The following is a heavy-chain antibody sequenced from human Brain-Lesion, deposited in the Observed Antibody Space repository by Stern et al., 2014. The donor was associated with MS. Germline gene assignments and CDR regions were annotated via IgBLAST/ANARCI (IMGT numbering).Heavy chain of an antibody. Sequence: VQLVESGPGLVKPSQTLSLSCTVSGGSISSGGYYWSWIRQPPGKGLEWIGRIFNSGSTSYNPSLKSRFTISIDTSKNQFSLRLNPMTAADTAVYYCARGRVVPGFQYYATDVWGQGTTVIVSS. CDR2: IFNSGST. CDR3: ARGRVVPGFQYYATDV. CDR1: GGSISSGGYY. V-gene: IGHV4-61*02. D-gene: IGHD2-2*01. J-gene: IGHJ6*02.